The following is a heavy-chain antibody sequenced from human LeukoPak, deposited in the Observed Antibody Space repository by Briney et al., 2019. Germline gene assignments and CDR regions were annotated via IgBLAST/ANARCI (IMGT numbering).Heavy chain of an antibody. CDR1: GFTFSSCA. CDR3: AKDGGYEMTLVDYYGMDV. Sequence: GGSLRLSCAASGFTFSSCAMSWVRQAPGKGLEWVSAISGSGGSTYYADSVKGRFTISRDNSKNTLYLRMNSLRAEDTAVYYCAKDGGYEMTLVDYYGMDVWGQGTTVTVSS. CDR2: ISGSGGST. D-gene: IGHD5-12*01. J-gene: IGHJ6*02. V-gene: IGHV3-23*01.